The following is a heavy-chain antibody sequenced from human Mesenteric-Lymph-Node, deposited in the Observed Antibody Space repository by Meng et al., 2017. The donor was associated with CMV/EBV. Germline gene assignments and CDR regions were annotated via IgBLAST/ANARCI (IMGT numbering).Heavy chain of an antibody. CDR3: AHNGRYCLEY. CDR1: GGHINSRTW. V-gene: IGHV4-4*02. J-gene: IGHJ4*02. Sequence: LTCAVSGGHINSRTWWRWVRQPPGKGLEWIGEVYDGGTITYNPSLRNRFTISVDKSKNQFSLRLNSVSAADTAIYYCAHNGRYCLEYWGQGILVTVSS. CDR2: VYDGGTI. D-gene: IGHD2-21*02.